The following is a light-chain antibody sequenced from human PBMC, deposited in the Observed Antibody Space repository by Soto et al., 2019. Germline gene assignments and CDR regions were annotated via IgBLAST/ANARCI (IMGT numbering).Light chain of an antibody. CDR3: QQYNNWPRT. CDR2: RAA. CDR1: QCVNSN. Sequence: ELLTTQFPATLSLSRRERATLSCRASQCVNSNLACYQQRPGQDPRVLIYRAATRATGIPARFSGSGSGTDFTHTISGLQSEDFAVYSCQQYNNWPRTFGQGTKVDI. J-gene: IGKJ1*01. V-gene: IGKV3D-15*01.